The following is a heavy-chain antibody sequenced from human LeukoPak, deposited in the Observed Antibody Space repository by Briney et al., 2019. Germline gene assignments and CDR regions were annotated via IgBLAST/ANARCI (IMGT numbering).Heavy chain of an antibody. CDR2: VYHSGST. CDR3: ARSYFSVGAFDI. CDR1: GHSIRTGYY. D-gene: IGHD2/OR15-2a*01. Sequence: KPSETLSLTCDVSGHSIRTGYYWGWVRQPPGKDLEWIGSVYHSGSTYYNPSLQSRVNILVDTSKNQFSLSLTSVTAADTAVYYCARSYFSVGAFDIWGQGTMVTVSS. V-gene: IGHV4-38-2*01. J-gene: IGHJ3*02.